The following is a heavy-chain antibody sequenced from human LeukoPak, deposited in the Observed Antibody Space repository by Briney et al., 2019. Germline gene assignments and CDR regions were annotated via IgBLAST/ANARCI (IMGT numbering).Heavy chain of an antibody. CDR1: GYTFSNYG. Sequence: ASVKVSCKASGYTFSNYGVNWVRQAPGQGLEWMGWINPYNINTLYSARFQGRVIMTRDTSTSTVYMELRGLRSDDTAVYFCAREDRNAFDIWGQGTMVTVSS. V-gene: IGHV1-18*01. J-gene: IGHJ3*02. D-gene: IGHD1-14*01. CDR3: AREDRNAFDI. CDR2: INPYNINT.